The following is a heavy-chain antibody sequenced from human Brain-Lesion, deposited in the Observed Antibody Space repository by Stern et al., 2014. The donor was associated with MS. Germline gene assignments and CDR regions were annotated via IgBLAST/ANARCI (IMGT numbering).Heavy chain of an antibody. V-gene: IGHV3-74*02. CDR2: VNNDGRRT. Sequence: EVQLVQSGGGLVQPGGSLRLSCAASGFTFSNYWMHWVRQDPGKGLVWVSRVNNDGRRTSYADSVKGRFTMSRDNAKNTLYLQMNSLRVEDTAIYYCARGERWFDSWGQGTLVTVSS. CDR1: GFTFSNYW. J-gene: IGHJ5*01. D-gene: IGHD3-10*01. CDR3: ARGERWFDS.